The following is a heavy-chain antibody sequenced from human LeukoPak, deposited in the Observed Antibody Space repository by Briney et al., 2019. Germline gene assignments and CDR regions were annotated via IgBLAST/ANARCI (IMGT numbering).Heavy chain of an antibody. CDR2: VIPMVAPT. D-gene: IGHD3-3*01. Sequence: ASVKVSCKASGGNFNSLAFSWVRQAPGQALEWMGGVIPMVAPTTYAKKFQGRVTITADKSMLTAYMELTSLKPDHPVDYYCAKGGDTVFGGVPYFENWGQGTLVTVSS. CDR3: AKGGDTVFGGVPYFEN. J-gene: IGHJ4*02. CDR1: GGNFNSLA. V-gene: IGHV1-69*06.